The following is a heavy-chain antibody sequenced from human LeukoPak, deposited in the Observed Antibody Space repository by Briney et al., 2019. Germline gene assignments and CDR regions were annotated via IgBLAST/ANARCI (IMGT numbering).Heavy chain of an antibody. Sequence: ASEKISCKGSGDTFIRYGISGVRQAPGQGLERMGGISTRNSNRSSGQKFQGRVTMTTDTSTGTAYMELRSLRSDDTAMYYCATANNWNYALGYWGQGTLVTVSS. CDR1: GDTFIRYG. D-gene: IGHD1-7*01. CDR3: ATANNWNYALGY. V-gene: IGHV1-18*01. J-gene: IGHJ4*02. CDR2: ISTRNSNR.